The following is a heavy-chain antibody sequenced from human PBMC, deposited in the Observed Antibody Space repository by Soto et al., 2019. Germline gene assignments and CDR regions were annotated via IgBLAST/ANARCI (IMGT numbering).Heavy chain of an antibody. Sequence: SETLSLTCTVSGDSVSTYWWSWIRQPPGKGLEWTAYIYNTGSTNYNPSLKSRVTISLDASKNQFSLKLSSVTAADTAVYYCARGPGASGTYHYYFDYWGPGTLVTVSS. CDR1: GDSVSTYW. CDR3: ARGPGASGTYHYYFDY. V-gene: IGHV4-59*02. CDR2: IYNTGST. D-gene: IGHD3-10*01. J-gene: IGHJ4*02.